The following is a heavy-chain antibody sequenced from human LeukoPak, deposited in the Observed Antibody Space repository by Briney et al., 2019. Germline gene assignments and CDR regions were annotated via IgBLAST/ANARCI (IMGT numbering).Heavy chain of an antibody. V-gene: IGHV4-4*02. Sequence: SSETLSLTCAVSGGSISSSNWWSWVRQPPGKGLEWIGEIYHSGSTNYNPSLKSRVTISVDKSKNQFSLKLSSVTAADTAVYYCATHTYRLPRIFDYWGQGTLVTVSS. CDR1: GGSISSSNW. D-gene: IGHD2-2*01. J-gene: IGHJ4*02. CDR2: IYHSGST. CDR3: ATHTYRLPRIFDY.